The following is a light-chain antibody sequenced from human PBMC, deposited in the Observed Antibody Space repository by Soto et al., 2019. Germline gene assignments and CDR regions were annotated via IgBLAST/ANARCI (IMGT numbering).Light chain of an antibody. CDR1: QSVSSY. CDR2: DAS. Sequence: EIVLTQSPATLSLSPGERATLSCRASQSVSSYLAWYQQKPGQAPRLLIYDASNRATGIPARFSGSGSGTDFTLTISSLEPEAFEVYYCQRRSNSGLFTFGPGTKVDI. J-gene: IGKJ3*01. V-gene: IGKV3-11*01. CDR3: QRRSNSGLFT.